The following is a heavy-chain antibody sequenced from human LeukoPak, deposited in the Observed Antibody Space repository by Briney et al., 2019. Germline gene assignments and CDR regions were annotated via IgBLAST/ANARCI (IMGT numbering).Heavy chain of an antibody. CDR3: ARCIAAAGTTRDGMDV. Sequence: WGSLRLSCAASGFTFSSYSVIWARQAPGKGLEWVSYVSSSGTTTYYADSVKGRFTISRDNGKNSLYLQMNSLRDEDTAVYYCARCIAAAGTTRDGMDVWGQEPTVTVSS. CDR1: GFTFSSYS. CDR2: VSSSGTTT. D-gene: IGHD6-13*01. V-gene: IGHV3-48*02. J-gene: IGHJ6*02.